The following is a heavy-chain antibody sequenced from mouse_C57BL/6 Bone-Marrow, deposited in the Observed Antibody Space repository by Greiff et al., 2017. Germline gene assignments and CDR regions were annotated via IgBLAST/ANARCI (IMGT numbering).Heavy chain of an antibody. CDR3: ARLLRSAMDY. D-gene: IGHD1-1*01. Sequence: QVQLQQPGAELVRPGSSVKLSCKASGYTFTSYWMDWVKQRPGPGLEWIGNIYPSDSETHYNQKFKDKATLTVDKSSSTAYMQLSSLTSEDSAVYYCARLLRSAMDYWGQGTSVTVSS. J-gene: IGHJ4*01. V-gene: IGHV1-61*01. CDR1: GYTFTSYW. CDR2: IYPSDSET.